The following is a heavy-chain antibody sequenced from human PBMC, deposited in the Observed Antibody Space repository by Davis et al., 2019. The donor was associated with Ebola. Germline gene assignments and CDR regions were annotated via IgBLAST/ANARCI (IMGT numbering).Heavy chain of an antibody. J-gene: IGHJ4*02. CDR3: AKVPHDSSGHFYFDY. D-gene: IGHD3-22*01. Sequence: GESLKISCAVSGFTFSNYAMGWVRQAPGKGLEWVSGISGSDGSTYDADSVRGRFTISRDNSKDTLYLQLSSLRAGDTAIYYCAKVPHDSSGHFYFDYWGQGTLVTVSS. CDR2: ISGSDGST. CDR1: GFTFSNYA. V-gene: IGHV3-23*01.